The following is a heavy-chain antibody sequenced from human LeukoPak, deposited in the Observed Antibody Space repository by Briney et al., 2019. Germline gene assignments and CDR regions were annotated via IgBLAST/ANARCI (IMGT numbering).Heavy chain of an antibody. CDR3: AKTMGAIDHDY. CDR2: ISGSGGTT. J-gene: IGHJ4*02. CDR1: GFTFSSYS. V-gene: IGHV3-23*01. D-gene: IGHD1-26*01. Sequence: GGSLRLSCAASGFTFSSYSMNWVRQAPGKGLEWVSAISGSGGTTYYADSVKGHFTISRDNSKNTLYLQMNSLRAEDTAVYFCAKTMGAIDHDYWGQGILVTVSS.